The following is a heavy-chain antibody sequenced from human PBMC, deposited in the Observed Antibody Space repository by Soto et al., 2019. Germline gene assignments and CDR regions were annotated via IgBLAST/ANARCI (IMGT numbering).Heavy chain of an antibody. CDR2: IYYSGST. CDR1: GGSISSVGHY. V-gene: IGHV4-31*03. Sequence: SETLSLTCSVSGGSISSVGHYWTWIRQQPGKGLEWIEYIYYSGSTDYNPSLKSRVTISVDRSKNQFSLNLSSVTAADTAIYYCARESGGYDSSTRYGLDVWGQGTTVTVS. J-gene: IGHJ6*02. CDR3: ARESGGYDSSTRYGLDV. D-gene: IGHD6-25*01.